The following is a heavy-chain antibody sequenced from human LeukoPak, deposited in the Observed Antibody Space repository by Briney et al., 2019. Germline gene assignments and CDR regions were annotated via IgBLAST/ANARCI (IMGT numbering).Heavy chain of an antibody. V-gene: IGHV3-13*01. CDR2: IGTVGDT. Sequence: PGGSLRLSCAASGFTFRSYDMHWVRQATGKGLEWVSGIGTVGDTYYPGSVKGRFTISREDAKHSLYLQMNSLRAGDTAVYYCARGRYDSSGYHYGHINYWGQGTLVTVSS. J-gene: IGHJ4*02. D-gene: IGHD3-22*01. CDR1: GFTFRSYD. CDR3: ARGRYDSSGYHYGHINY.